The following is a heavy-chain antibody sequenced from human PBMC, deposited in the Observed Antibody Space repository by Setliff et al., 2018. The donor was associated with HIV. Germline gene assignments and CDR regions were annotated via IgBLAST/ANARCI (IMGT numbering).Heavy chain of an antibody. CDR3: ASRRAAMWHGLFVGFEN. D-gene: IGHD1-26*01. V-gene: IGHV4-34*01. J-gene: IGHJ4*02. CDR1: GGSFSGSY. CDR2: INHSGST. Sequence: SETLSLTCAVYGGSFSGSYWSWIRQPPGKGLEWIGEINHSGSTNHSPSLKSRVTISVDTSKNQFSLKLSSVTAADTAVYYCASRRAAMWHGLFVGFENWGQGTLVTVSS.